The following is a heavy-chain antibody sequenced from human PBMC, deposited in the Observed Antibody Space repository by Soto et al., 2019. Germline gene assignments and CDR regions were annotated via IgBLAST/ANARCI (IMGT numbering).Heavy chain of an antibody. CDR1: GGSISSYY. J-gene: IGHJ6*02. CDR3: ARDDYCSGGSCYRPLNYYGMDV. CDR2: IYTSGST. V-gene: IGHV4-4*07. D-gene: IGHD2-15*01. Sequence: SETLSLTCTVSGGSISSYYWSWIRQPAGKGLEWIGRIYTSGSTNHNPSLKSRVTMSVDTSKNQFSLKLSSVTAADTAVYYCARDDYCSGGSCYRPLNYYGMDVWGQGTTVTVSS.